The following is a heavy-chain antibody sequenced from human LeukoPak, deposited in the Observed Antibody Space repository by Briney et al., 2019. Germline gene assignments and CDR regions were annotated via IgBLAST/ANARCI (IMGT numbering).Heavy chain of an antibody. D-gene: IGHD6-13*01. CDR3: AKAPYSSSWYDNYFDY. CDR1: GFSFSSTA. V-gene: IGHV3-23*01. J-gene: IGHJ4*02. CDR2: SGTDGDT. Sequence: QSGGSLRLSCAASGFSFSSTAMNWVRQAPGKGLEWVSASGTDGDTYYADSVQGRFTISRDNSKNTLYLQMNSLRAEDTAVYYCAKAPYSSSWYDNYFDYWGQGTLVTVSS.